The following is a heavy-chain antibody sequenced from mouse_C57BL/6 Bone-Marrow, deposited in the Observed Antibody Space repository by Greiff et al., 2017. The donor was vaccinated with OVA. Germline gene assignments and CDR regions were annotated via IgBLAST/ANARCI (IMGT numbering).Heavy chain of an antibody. CDR1: GFNIKDDY. Sequence: EVQRVESGAELVRPGASVKLSCTASGFNIKDDYMHWVKQRPEQGLEWIGWIDPENGDTEYASKFQGKATITADTSSNTAYLQLSSLTSEDTAVYYCTTPYYYGSSHGYFDVWGTGTTVTVSS. D-gene: IGHD1-1*01. J-gene: IGHJ1*03. CDR3: TTPYYYGSSHGYFDV. CDR2: IDPENGDT. V-gene: IGHV14-4*01.